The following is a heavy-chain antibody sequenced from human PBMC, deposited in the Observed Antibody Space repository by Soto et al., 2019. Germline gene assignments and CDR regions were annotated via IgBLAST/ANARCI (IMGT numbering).Heavy chain of an antibody. CDR2: IRQGGREK. CDR3: AREGAYGSGWYSNYFGMDV. Sequence: EVQLVESGGGLVQPGGSLRLSCAASGFTFSSYCMSWVRQAPGKGLEWVAVIRQGGREKYYVDSMKGRFTISRDNAKNSLYLQLNSLKAEDTAVYYCAREGAYGSGWYSNYFGMDVWGQGTTVTVSS. D-gene: IGHD6-19*01. V-gene: IGHV3-7*05. CDR1: GFTFSSYC. J-gene: IGHJ6*02.